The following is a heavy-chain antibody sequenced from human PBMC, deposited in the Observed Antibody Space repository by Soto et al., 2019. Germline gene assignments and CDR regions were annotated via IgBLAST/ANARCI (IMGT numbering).Heavy chain of an antibody. Sequence: ASVKVSCKASGGTFSSYAISWVRQAPGQGLEWMGGIIPIFGTANYAQKFQGRVTITADESTSTAYMELSSLRSEDTAVYYCSYVVVGYLLDYWGRGSLDTVSS. V-gene: IGHV1-69*13. CDR3: SYVVVGYLLDY. CDR1: GGTFSSYA. J-gene: IGHJ4*02. D-gene: IGHD3-22*01. CDR2: IIPIFGTA.